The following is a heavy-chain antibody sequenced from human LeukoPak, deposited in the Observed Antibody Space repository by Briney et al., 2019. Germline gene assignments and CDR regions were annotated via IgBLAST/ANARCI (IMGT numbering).Heavy chain of an antibody. CDR3: ARDRTGGWFAP. J-gene: IGHJ5*02. Sequence: GGSLRLSCAASGFTVSTTDMSWVRQAPGKGLEWVSIIYSGDNTYYADSVKGRFTISRDNPKNTLYLQMNSLRAEDTAVYYCARDRTGGWFAPWGQGTLVTVSS. CDR2: IYSGDNT. V-gene: IGHV3-66*01. CDR1: GFTVSTTD. D-gene: IGHD3/OR15-3a*01.